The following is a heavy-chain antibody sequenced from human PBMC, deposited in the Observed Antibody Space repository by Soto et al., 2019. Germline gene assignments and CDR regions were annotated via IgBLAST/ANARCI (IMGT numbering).Heavy chain of an antibody. CDR2: IKDDGSEK. CDR1: GFTFTSNW. D-gene: IGHD6-25*01. J-gene: IGHJ4*01. CDR3: ARGWAALDF. Sequence: GGSLRLSCAASGFTFTSNWMTWVRQAPGKGLEWVANIKDDGSEKYHMDSGKGRFTISRDNAKNSLYLQMKSLKANDTALNHCARGWAALDFWGHGTLVTVSS. V-gene: IGHV3-7*03.